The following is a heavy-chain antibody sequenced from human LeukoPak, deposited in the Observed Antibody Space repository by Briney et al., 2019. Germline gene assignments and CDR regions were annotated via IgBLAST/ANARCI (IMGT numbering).Heavy chain of an antibody. Sequence: ASVKVSCKASGYTFTSYGISWVRQAPGQGLEWMGWMSAYNGNTNYAQKLQGRATMTTDTSTSTAYMEPRSLRSDDTAVYYCARDHSYASGSYSWFDPWGQGTLVTVSS. CDR3: ARDHSYASGSYSWFDP. V-gene: IGHV1-18*01. CDR2: MSAYNGNT. J-gene: IGHJ5*02. D-gene: IGHD3-10*01. CDR1: GYTFTSYG.